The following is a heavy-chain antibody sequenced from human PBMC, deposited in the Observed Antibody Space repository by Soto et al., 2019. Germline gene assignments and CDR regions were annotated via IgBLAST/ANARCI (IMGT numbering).Heavy chain of an antibody. V-gene: IGHV1-3*01. J-gene: IGHJ5*02. CDR1: GYTFTSYA. CDR3: AIDCSSTSCYLPFGP. Sequence: QVQLVQSGAEVKKPWASVKVSCKASGYTFTSYAMHWVRQAPGQRLEWMGWINAGNGNTKYSQKFQGRVTITRDTSASTAYMELSSLRSEDKAVYYCAIDCSSTSCYLPFGPWGQGTLVTGFS. D-gene: IGHD2-2*01. CDR2: INAGNGNT.